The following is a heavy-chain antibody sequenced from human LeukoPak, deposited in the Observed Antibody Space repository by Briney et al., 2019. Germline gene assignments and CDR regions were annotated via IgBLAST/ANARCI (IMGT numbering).Heavy chain of an antibody. V-gene: IGHV3-33*01. CDR2: IWYDGSNK. D-gene: IGHD2-15*01. CDR1: GFTFSSYG. J-gene: IGHJ4*02. Sequence: GRSLRLSCAASGFTFSSYGMHWVRQAPGKGLEWVAVIWYDGSNKYYADSVKGRFTISRDNSKNTLYLQMNSLRAEDTAVYYCARGESGGSCDACYFDYWGQGTLVNVSS. CDR3: ARGESGGSCDACYFDY.